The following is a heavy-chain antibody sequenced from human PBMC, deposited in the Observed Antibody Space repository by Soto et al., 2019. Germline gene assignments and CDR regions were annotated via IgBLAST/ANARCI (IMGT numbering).Heavy chain of an antibody. CDR2: INHSGST. V-gene: IGHV4-34*01. D-gene: IGHD6-19*01. CDR3: ARGPSRIRLTSKYFQH. CDR1: GGSFSGYY. Sequence: SETLSLTCAVYGGSFSGYYWSWIRQPPGKGLEWIGEINHSGSTNYNPSLKSRVTISVDTSTNEFSLKLSSVTAADTAVYYCARGPSRIRLTSKYFQHWGQGTLVTVSS. J-gene: IGHJ1*01.